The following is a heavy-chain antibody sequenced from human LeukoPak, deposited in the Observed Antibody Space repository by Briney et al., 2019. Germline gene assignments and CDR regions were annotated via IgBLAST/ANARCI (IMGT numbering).Heavy chain of an antibody. CDR3: ARDSPRGHIGDP. V-gene: IGHV4-59*01. Sequence: SETLSLTCTVSGGSISGDDWSWIRQPPGKGLEWIGHISYSGITNYKPSLKSRVTISTDTSKNQVSLKLKSVTAADTAVYYCARDSPRGHIGDPWGQGTLVTVSS. CDR1: GGSISGDD. CDR2: ISYSGIT. D-gene: IGHD3-10*01. J-gene: IGHJ5*02.